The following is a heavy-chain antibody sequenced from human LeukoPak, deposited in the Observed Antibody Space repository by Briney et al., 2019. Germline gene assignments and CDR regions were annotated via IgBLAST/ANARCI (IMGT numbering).Heavy chain of an antibody. J-gene: IGHJ5*02. CDR2: IDPSDSYT. CDR1: GYSFTSYW. Sequence: GESLKISCKGSGYSFTSYWISWVRQMPGKGLEWMGRIDPSDSYTNYSPSFQGHVTISADKSISTAYLQWSSLKASDTAMYYCATGGSCSGGSCYSGSWSDPWGQGTLVTVSS. CDR3: ATGGSCSGGSCYSGSWSDP. V-gene: IGHV5-10-1*01. D-gene: IGHD2-15*01.